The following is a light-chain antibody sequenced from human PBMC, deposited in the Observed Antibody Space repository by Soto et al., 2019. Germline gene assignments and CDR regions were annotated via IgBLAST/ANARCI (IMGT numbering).Light chain of an antibody. J-gene: IGLJ2*01. CDR3: CSYARSSTVV. Sequence: QSALTQPASVSGSPGQSITISCSGTSNDVGSFNLVSWYQQHPGKVPKLRIYEATKRPSGVSNRFSGSKSGNTASMTISGLQAEDEADYYCCSYARSSTVVFGGGTQLTVL. CDR1: SNDVGSFNL. CDR2: EAT. V-gene: IGLV2-23*01.